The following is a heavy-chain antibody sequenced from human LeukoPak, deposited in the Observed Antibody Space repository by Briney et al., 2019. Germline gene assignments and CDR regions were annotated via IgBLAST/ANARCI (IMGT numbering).Heavy chain of an antibody. CDR3: ARAGGYFFRLV. CDR1: GFTVSSNY. D-gene: IGHD3-16*01. Sequence: GGSLRLSCAASGFTVSSNYMSWVRQAPGKGLEWVSVIYSGGSTYYADSVKGQFTISRDNSKNTLYLQMNSLRAEDTAVYYCARAGGYFFRLVWGQGTTVTVSS. J-gene: IGHJ6*02. V-gene: IGHV3-53*01. CDR2: IYSGGST.